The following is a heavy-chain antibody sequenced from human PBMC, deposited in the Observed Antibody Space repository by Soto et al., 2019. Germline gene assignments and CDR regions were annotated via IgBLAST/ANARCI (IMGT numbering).Heavy chain of an antibody. J-gene: IGHJ6*02. CDR1: GGSMISYY. CDR2: IYYAGST. D-gene: IGHD6-13*01. CDR3: ARDRPLAAAGTSLRSNYYYYGLDV. V-gene: IGHV4-59*12. Sequence: SETLSLTCTVSGGSMISYYWSWIRQPPGRGLEWIGFIYYAGSTKYNPSLNSRVTISVDTSKNQFSLTVTSVTAADTAVYYCARDRPLAAAGTSLRSNYYYYGLDVWGQGTTVTVSS.